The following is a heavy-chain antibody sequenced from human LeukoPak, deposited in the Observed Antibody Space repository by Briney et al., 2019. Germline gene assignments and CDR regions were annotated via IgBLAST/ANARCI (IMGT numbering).Heavy chain of an antibody. J-gene: IGHJ4*02. CDR2: IYIDGSS. V-gene: IGHV3-53*01. CDR1: GFTVSSSY. Sequence: PGGSLRLSCAASGFTVSSSYMNWVRQAPGKGLEWISIIYIDGSSYYADAVKGRFTVSRDNSKNTLYLQMNSLRAEDTAVYYCAKGSDRFDYWGQGTPVTVSS. CDR3: AKGSDRFDY.